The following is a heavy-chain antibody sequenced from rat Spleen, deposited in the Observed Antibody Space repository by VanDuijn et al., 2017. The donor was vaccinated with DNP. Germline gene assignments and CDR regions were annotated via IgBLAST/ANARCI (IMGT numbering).Heavy chain of an antibody. D-gene: IGHD1-3*01. J-gene: IGHJ4*01. CDR2: IIYDGTRT. CDR3: ARDDYGSYGAMDA. CDR1: GFTFSDYN. Sequence: EVQLVESGGGLVQPGGSLKLSCAASGFTFSDYNMAWVRQAPKKGLEWVATIIYDGTRTYYRDSVKGRFTISRDNAKSTLYLQMDSLRSEDTATYYCARDDYGSYGAMDAWGQGTSVTVSS. V-gene: IGHV5S10*01.